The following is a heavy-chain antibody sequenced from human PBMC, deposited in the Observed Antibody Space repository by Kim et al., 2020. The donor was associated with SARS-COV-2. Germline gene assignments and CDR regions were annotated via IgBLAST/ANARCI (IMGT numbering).Heavy chain of an antibody. V-gene: IGHV4-31*03. D-gene: IGHD3-10*01. J-gene: IGHJ4*02. CDR2: IFYSGTT. CDR3: ARESSGSFNYDY. CDR1: GASISSGDYY. Sequence: SETLSLTCTVSGASISSGDYYWNWIRQHPGKGLEWIGYIFYSGTTYFNPSLKSRVSISLDTSKNQFSLKLTSVTAADTAVYYCARESSGSFNYDYWGQGILVTVSS.